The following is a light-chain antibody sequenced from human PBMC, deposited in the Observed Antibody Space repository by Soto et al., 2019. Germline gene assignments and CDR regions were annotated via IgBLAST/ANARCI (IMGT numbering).Light chain of an antibody. CDR1: RSINTY. V-gene: IGKV1-39*01. CDR3: QQTYSTPRT. J-gene: IGKJ1*01. CDR2: SAS. Sequence: DIQMTQSPSSLSASVGDRVTMTCRSSRSINTYVNWYQQRPGKAPELLIYSASNLHTGVPSRFSGSGSGTDFTFTINNLLPEDFAIYYCQQTYSTPRTFGQGTKVDIK.